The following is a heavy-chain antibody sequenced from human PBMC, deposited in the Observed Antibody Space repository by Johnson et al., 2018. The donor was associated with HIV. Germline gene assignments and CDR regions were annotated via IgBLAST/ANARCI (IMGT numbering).Heavy chain of an antibody. J-gene: IGHJ3*02. Sequence: QMLLVESGGGVVQPGRSLRLSCAASGFTFSSYAMHWVRQAPGKGLEWVAVIYSGGSTYYADSVKGRFTISRDNSKNTLYLQMNSLRAEDTSVYYCAREHRYYYDSSGPLGDAFDIWGQGTMVTVSS. D-gene: IGHD3-22*01. V-gene: IGHV3-NL1*01. CDR2: IYSGGST. CDR3: AREHRYYYDSSGPLGDAFDI. CDR1: GFTFSSYA.